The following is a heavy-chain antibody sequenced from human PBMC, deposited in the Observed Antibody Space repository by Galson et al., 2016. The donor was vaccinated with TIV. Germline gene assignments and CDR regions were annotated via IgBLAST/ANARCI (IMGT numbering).Heavy chain of an antibody. CDR2: FDPEVSKT. Sequence: SVKVSCKVSGNSLNELVIHWVRQAPGKGLEWMGGFDPEVSKTVYAQMLQGRVTMAADTSRNTAYMELGSLRSEDTAVYYCATVAWFPGLSLDNWGQGTLVTVSS. CDR1: GNSLNELV. V-gene: IGHV1-24*01. CDR3: ATVAWFPGLSLDN. J-gene: IGHJ4*02. D-gene: IGHD2/OR15-2a*01.